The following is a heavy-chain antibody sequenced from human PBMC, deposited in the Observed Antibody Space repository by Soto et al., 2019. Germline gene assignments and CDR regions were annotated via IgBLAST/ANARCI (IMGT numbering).Heavy chain of an antibody. CDR3: ARAVPSSVGARLDY. V-gene: IGHV1-8*01. J-gene: IGHJ4*02. Sequence: ASVKVSCKDSGYTFSDYDINWVRQTTEQGLEWMGWVNPNSGNTDYAQKFQDRVTMTTDTSTSTAYMELTSLRSDDTAVYYCARAVPSSVGARLDYWGQGTMVTVSS. D-gene: IGHD1-26*01. CDR1: GYTFSDYD. CDR2: VNPNSGNT.